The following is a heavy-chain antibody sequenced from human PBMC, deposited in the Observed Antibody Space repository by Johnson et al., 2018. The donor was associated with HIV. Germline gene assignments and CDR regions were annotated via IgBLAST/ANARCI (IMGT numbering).Heavy chain of an antibody. V-gene: IGHV3-11*04. CDR2: ISSSGTTV. Sequence: QVQLVESGGGVVRPGGSLRLSCAASGFSFSDYYMSWIRQAPGQGLEWVSYISSSGTTVYYADSVRGRFSISRDNTKHSLYLQMNSLRAEDAAKYYCAKAQVLADDCFNVWGQGTVVTVSS. CDR3: AKAQVLADDCFNV. J-gene: IGHJ3*01. CDR1: GFSFSDYY. D-gene: IGHD2-8*02.